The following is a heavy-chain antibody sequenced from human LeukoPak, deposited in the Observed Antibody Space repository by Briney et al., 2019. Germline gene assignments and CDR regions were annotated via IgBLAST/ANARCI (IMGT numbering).Heavy chain of an antibody. V-gene: IGHV3-30*18. D-gene: IGHD3-22*01. J-gene: IGHJ4*02. CDR1: GFTFDDYT. Sequence: GGSLRLSCAASGFTFDDYTMHWVRQAPGKGLEWVAVISYDGGNKYYADSVKGRFTISRDNSKNTLYLQMNSLRAEDTAVYYCAKDEVYDSSGYHDYWGQGTLVTVSS. CDR3: AKDEVYDSSGYHDY. CDR2: ISYDGGNK.